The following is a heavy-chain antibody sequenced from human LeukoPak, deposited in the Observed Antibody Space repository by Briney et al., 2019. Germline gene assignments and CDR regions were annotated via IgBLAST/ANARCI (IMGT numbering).Heavy chain of an antibody. CDR2: ISYDGGNA. J-gene: IGHJ4*02. D-gene: IGHD6-13*01. Sequence: GGSLRLSCAASGFTFSSYEMNWVRQAPGKGLEWVALISYDGGNADYVDSVKGRFTISRDNSKNTLFLQMNSLRAEDTAVYYCAKPFGSIAAAGFDYWGQGTLVTVSS. CDR3: AKPFGSIAAAGFDY. CDR1: GFTFSSYE. V-gene: IGHV3-30*07.